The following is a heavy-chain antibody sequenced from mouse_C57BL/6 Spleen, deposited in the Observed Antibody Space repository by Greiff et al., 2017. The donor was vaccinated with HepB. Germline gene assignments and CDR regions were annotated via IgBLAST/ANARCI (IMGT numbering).Heavy chain of an antibody. CDR3: ARPGGSRARYAMDY. CDR1: GFTFSDYG. CDR2: ISSGSSTI. V-gene: IGHV5-17*01. D-gene: IGHD1-1*01. J-gene: IGHJ4*01. Sequence: EVMLVESGGGLVKPGGSLKLSCAASGFTFSDYGMHWVRQAPEKGLEWVAYISSGSSTIYYADTVKGRFTISRDNAKNTLFLQMTSLRSEDTAMYYCARPGGSRARYAMDYWGQGTSVTVSS.